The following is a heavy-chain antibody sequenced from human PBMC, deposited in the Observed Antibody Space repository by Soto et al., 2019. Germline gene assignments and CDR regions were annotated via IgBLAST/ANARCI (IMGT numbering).Heavy chain of an antibody. CDR1: GGTFSSYA. D-gene: IGHD3-22*01. CDR3: ARVIARHYYDSRKVLSGMDV. J-gene: IGHJ6*02. Sequence: QVQLVQSGAEVKKPGSSVKVSCKASGGTFSSYAISWVRQAPGQRLEWMGGIIPIFGTANYAQKFQGRVTITADESTSTAYMELSSLRSEDTAVYYCARVIARHYYDSRKVLSGMDVWGQGTTVTVSS. V-gene: IGHV1-69*01. CDR2: IIPIFGTA.